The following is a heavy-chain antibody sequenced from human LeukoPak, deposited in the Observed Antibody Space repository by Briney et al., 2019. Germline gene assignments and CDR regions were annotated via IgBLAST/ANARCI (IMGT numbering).Heavy chain of an antibody. CDR3: AKLLWFGESHFDY. V-gene: IGHV3-23*01. Sequence: GGSLRLSCAASGFTFSSYAMSWVRQAPGKGLEWVSAISGSCGSTYYADSVKGRFTISRDNSKNTLYLQMNSLRAEDTAVYYCAKLLWFGESHFDYWGQGTLVTVSS. CDR2: ISGSCGST. CDR1: GFTFSSYA. D-gene: IGHD3-10*01. J-gene: IGHJ4*02.